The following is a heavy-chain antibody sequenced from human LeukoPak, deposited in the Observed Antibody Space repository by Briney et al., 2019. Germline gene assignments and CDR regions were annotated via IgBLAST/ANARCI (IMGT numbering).Heavy chain of an antibody. J-gene: IGHJ4*02. CDR3: ARDMDSSGYYRGF. V-gene: IGHV4-39*07. D-gene: IGHD3-22*01. CDR2: IYYSGST. Sequence: SETLSLTCTVSGGSISSSSYYWGWIRQPPGKGLEWIGSIYYSGSTHYSPSLKSRVTISVDTSKNQFSLKLTSVIAADTAVYYCARDMDSSGYYRGFWGQGTRVTVSS. CDR1: GGSISSSSYY.